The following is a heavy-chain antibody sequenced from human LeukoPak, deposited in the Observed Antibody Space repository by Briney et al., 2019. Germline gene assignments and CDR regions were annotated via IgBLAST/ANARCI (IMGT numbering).Heavy chain of an antibody. CDR3: AKTRAGTVLDFDY. J-gene: IGHJ4*02. V-gene: IGHV3-23*01. CDR2: ISGSGGST. CDR1: GFTVSSNY. Sequence: GGSLRLSCAASGFTVSSNYMSWVRQAPGKGLEWASAISGSGGSTYYADSVKGRFTISRDNSKNTLYLQMNSLRAEDTAVYYCAKTRAGTVLDFDYWGQGTLVTVSS. D-gene: IGHD6-19*01.